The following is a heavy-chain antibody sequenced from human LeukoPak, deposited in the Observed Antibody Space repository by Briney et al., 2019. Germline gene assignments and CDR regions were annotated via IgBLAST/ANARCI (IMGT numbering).Heavy chain of an antibody. Sequence: GGSLRLSCAASGFTFSSYSMNWVRQAPGKGLEWVSYISSSSSTIYYADTVKGRFTISRDNAKNSLYLQMNSLRAEDTAVYYCARERGGIAAAGSLGYWGQGTLVTVSS. CDR2: ISSSSSTI. J-gene: IGHJ4*02. CDR3: ARERGGIAAAGSLGY. V-gene: IGHV3-48*04. D-gene: IGHD6-13*01. CDR1: GFTFSSYS.